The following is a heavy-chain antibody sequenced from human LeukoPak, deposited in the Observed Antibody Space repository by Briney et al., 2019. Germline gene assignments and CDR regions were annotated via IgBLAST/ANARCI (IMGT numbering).Heavy chain of an antibody. CDR1: GYTFTSYG. Sequence: GASVKVSCKASGYTFTSYGISWVRQAPGQGLEWMGWISAYNGNTNYAQKLQGRVTMTTDTSTSTAYMELSSLRSEDTAVYYCARPTYCSGGSCYREAFDIWGQGTMVTVSS. V-gene: IGHV1-18*01. D-gene: IGHD2-15*01. CDR3: ARPTYCSGGSCYREAFDI. J-gene: IGHJ3*02. CDR2: ISAYNGNT.